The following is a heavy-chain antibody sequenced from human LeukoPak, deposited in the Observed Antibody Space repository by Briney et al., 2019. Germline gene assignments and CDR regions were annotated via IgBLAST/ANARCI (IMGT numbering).Heavy chain of an antibody. CDR3: ARDSFEGGYYYYLDV. D-gene: IGHD3-16*01. Sequence: PSETLSLTCTVSGGSINSTDYYWSWIRQPAGKGPEWIGRVYSTGITKYNPSLKSRVIISVDTSKNQFSLKLDSVTATDTAVYYGARDSFEGGYYYYLDVWGKGTTVTVSS. CDR2: VYSTGIT. CDR1: GGSINSTDYY. V-gene: IGHV4-61*02. J-gene: IGHJ6*03.